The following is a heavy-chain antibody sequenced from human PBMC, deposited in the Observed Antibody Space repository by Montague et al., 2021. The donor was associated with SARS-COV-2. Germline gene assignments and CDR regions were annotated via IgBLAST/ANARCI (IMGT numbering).Heavy chain of an antibody. CDR1: GGSFSGYH. D-gene: IGHD3-16*02. CDR3: ARGPHSLRYMYNWFDP. V-gene: IGHV4-34*01. J-gene: IGHJ5*02. CDR2: INHSGST. Sequence: SETLSLTCAVYGGSFSGYHWSWIRQPPGKGLEWIGEINHSGSTNYNPSLKSRVTISVDTSKNQFSLKLGSVTAADTAVYYCARGPHSLRYMYNWFDPWGQGTLVTVSP.